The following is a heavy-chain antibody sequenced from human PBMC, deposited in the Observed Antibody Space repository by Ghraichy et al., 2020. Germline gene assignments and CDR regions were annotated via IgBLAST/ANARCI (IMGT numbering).Heavy chain of an antibody. Sequence: SETLSLTCAVYGGSFSGYYWSWIRQPPGKGLEWIGEINLSGSTNYNPSLKSRVTISVDTSKNQFSLKLSSVTAADTAVYYCARVSARFLEWLSYYGMDVWGQGTTLSVYS. CDR2: INLSGST. CDR3: ARVSARFLEWLSYYGMDV. V-gene: IGHV4-34*01. J-gene: IGHJ6*01. D-gene: IGHD3-3*01. CDR1: GGSFSGYY.